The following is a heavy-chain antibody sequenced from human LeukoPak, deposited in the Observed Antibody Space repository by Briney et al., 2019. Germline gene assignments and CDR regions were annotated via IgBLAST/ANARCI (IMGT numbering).Heavy chain of an antibody. CDR3: AGGVGFDY. CDR2: INSDGSST. Sequence: GGSLRLPRAASGFTFSSYWMHWVRQAPGKGLVWVSRINSDGSSTMHADSVKGRFTISRDNAKNTVYLQMNSLRAEDTAVYFCAGGVGFDYLGQGTLVTVSS. J-gene: IGHJ4*02. V-gene: IGHV3-74*03. CDR1: GFTFSSYW.